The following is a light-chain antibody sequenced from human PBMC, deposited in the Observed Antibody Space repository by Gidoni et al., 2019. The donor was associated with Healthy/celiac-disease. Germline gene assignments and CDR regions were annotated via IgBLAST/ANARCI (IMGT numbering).Light chain of an antibody. J-gene: IGKJ2*03. CDR2: KAS. CDR1: QSISSW. V-gene: IGKV1-5*03. Sequence: DIQMTQSPSTLSASVGDRVTITCRASQSISSWLAWYQQKPGKAPKLLIYKASSLESGVPSRFSGSGSGTEFILTISSLQPDDFATYYCQQYNSYPVGFGQGTKLEIK. CDR3: QQYNSYPVG.